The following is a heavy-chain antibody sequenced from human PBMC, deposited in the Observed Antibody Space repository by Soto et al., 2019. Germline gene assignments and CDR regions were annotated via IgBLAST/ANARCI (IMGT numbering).Heavy chain of an antibody. Sequence: PSETLSLTCTVSGGSIGSYSWNWIRQPAGKGLEWIGRIFGSGNTNYNPSLKSRVTMSVDTSKNQFSLKLTSVTAADTAIYYCARDYQFYFESNTYHAPHNWFDPWGQGTLVTVS. CDR2: IFGSGNT. V-gene: IGHV4-4*07. CDR1: GGSIGSYS. J-gene: IGHJ5*02. D-gene: IGHD3-22*01. CDR3: ARDYQFYFESNTYHAPHNWFDP.